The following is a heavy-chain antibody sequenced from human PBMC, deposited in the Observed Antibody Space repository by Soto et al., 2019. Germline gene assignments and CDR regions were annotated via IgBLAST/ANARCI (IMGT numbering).Heavy chain of an antibody. V-gene: IGHV1-69*02. D-gene: IGHD3-10*01. Sequence: QVQLVQSGAEVKRPGSSVKISCKASGDTFNFYSINWVRQAPGVGLEWVGRVNPILSMSNYAQRFQGRVTMTADKSTSTAYMELRSLRSKDTAIYYCASSYGSGYRAFDYWGQGALVTVSS. CDR2: VNPILSMS. CDR3: ASSYGSGYRAFDY. J-gene: IGHJ4*02. CDR1: GDTFNFYS.